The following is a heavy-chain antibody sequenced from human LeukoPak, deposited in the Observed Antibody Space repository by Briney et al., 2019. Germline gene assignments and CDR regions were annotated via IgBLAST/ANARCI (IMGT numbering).Heavy chain of an antibody. J-gene: IGHJ4*02. CDR3: ARGPRGRYSFDYFDF. Sequence: EASVKVSCKASGYTFTSYYMHWVRQAPGQGLEWMGILNPSGGATTYTQNFQGRVAMTRDMSASTVYMELSSLRSEDTAVYFCARGPRGRYSFDYFDFWGQGTLVTVSS. CDR1: GYTFTSYY. V-gene: IGHV1-46*01. D-gene: IGHD3-16*01. CDR2: LNPSGGAT.